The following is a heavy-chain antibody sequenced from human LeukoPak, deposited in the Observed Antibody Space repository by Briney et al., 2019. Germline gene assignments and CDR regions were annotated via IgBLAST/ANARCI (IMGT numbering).Heavy chain of an antibody. Sequence: GGSLRLSCAASGFTFSSYGMHWVRQAPGKGLEWVAFIRYDGSNKYYADSVKGRFTISRDNSKNTLYLQMNSLRAEGTAVYYCARDYYGSGSYPNDAFDIWGQGTMVTVSS. CDR2: IRYDGSNK. V-gene: IGHV3-30*02. D-gene: IGHD3-10*01. CDR3: ARDYYGSGSYPNDAFDI. J-gene: IGHJ3*02. CDR1: GFTFSSYG.